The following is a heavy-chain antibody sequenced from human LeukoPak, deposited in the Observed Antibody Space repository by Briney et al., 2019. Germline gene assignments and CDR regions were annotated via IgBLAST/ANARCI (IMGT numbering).Heavy chain of an antibody. CDR3: ARGERYSSGWPYFDY. CDR1: GGSISSYY. J-gene: IGHJ4*02. Sequence: ASETLSLTCTVSGGSISSYYWNWIRQPPGKGLEWIGYIYYSGSTNYNPSLKSRVTISVDTSKNQFSLKLSSVTAADTAVYYYARGERYSSGWPYFDYWGQGTLVTVSS. CDR2: IYYSGST. V-gene: IGHV4-59*01. D-gene: IGHD6-19*01.